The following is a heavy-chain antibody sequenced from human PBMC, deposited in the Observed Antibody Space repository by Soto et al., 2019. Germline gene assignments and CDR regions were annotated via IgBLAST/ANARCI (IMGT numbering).Heavy chain of an antibody. CDR1: GYSFTSYW. CDR2: IDPSDSYT. CDR3: ASLVQHPVCFCLYPYHRLDH. V-gene: IGHV5-10-1*01. D-gene: IGHD1-1*01. Sequence: GESLKISCKGSGYSFTSYWISWVRQMPGKGLEWMGRIDPSDSYTNYSPSFQGHVTISADKSISTAYLQWSSLKASDTAMYYCASLVQHPVCFCLYPYHRLDHSGPGLCVT. J-gene: IGHJ4*01.